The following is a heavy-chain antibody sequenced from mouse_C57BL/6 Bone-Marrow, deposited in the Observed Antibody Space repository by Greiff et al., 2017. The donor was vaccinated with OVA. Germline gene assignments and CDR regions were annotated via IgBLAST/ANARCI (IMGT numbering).Heavy chain of an antibody. V-gene: IGHV7-1*01. CDR3: ARDAWDYYGSRDWYFDV. Sequence: EVQVVESGGGLVQSGRSLRLSCATSGFTFSDYYMEWVRQAPGKGLEWIAASRNKANDYTTEYSASVKGRFIVSRDTSQSILYLQMNALRAEDTAIYYCARDAWDYYGSRDWYFDVWGTGTTVTVSS. CDR1: GFTFSDYY. D-gene: IGHD1-1*01. CDR2: SRNKANDYTT. J-gene: IGHJ1*03.